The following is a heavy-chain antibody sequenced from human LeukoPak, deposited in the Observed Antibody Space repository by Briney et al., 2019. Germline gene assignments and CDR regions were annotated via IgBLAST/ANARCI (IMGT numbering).Heavy chain of an antibody. Sequence: PGGSLRFSCAASGFIFKDYWMIWVRQAPGKGLEWVANIKQDGSEKYYVDSVKGRFTISRDNAKNSLYLQMNTLRAEDTAMYYCAKDAQPRSRWFDPWGQGTLVTVSS. CDR2: IKQDGSEK. CDR1: GFIFKDYW. V-gene: IGHV3-7*03. CDR3: AKDAQPRSRWFDP. J-gene: IGHJ5*02. D-gene: IGHD3-16*01.